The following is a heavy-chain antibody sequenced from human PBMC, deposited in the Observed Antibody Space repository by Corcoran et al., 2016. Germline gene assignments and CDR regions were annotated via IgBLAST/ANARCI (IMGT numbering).Heavy chain of an antibody. D-gene: IGHD3-16*01. CDR2: ISYDGSNK. J-gene: IGHJ4*02. Sequence: QLVETGGGGVQPGRYLRHSCAASGCRFSSYGMHWVRQAPGKGREWVAVISYDGSNKYNADSVKCRFTISRDNSKTTLYLEMNSLRAEDKAVYYCAKEGDLTGGGQGTLFTVSS. CDR3: AKEGDLTG. V-gene: IGHV3-30*18. CDR1: GCRFSSYG.